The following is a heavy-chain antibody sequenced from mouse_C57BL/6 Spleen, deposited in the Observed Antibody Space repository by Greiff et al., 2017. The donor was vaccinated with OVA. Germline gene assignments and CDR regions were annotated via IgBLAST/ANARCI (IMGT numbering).Heavy chain of an antibody. V-gene: IGHV1-20*01. CDR1: GYSFTGYF. CDR3: ARAGYYGSSDGGAAMDY. CDR2: INPYNGDT. D-gene: IGHD1-1*01. Sequence: VQLQQSGPELVKPGDSVKISCKASGYSFTGYFMNWVMQSHGKSLEWIGRINPYNGDTFYNQKFKGKATLTVDKSSSTAHMELRSLTSEDSAVYYCARAGYYGSSDGGAAMDYWGQGTSVTVSS. J-gene: IGHJ4*01.